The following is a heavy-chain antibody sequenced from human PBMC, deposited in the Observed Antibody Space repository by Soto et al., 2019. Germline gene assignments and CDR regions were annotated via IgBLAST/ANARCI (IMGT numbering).Heavy chain of an antibody. CDR1: GFTFSDYY. CDR3: ARGVRYYSSEKPANFDY. Sequence: QVQLLESGGGLVKPGGSLRLSCAASGFTFSDYYMSWIRQAPGKGLECVAYISVSSTYANYADSVEGRFTISRDNAENSLFPRMNSLRADDTAVYYCARGVRYYSSEKPANFDYWGQGALVTVSS. CDR2: ISVSSTYA. J-gene: IGHJ4*02. V-gene: IGHV3-11*05. D-gene: IGHD3-10*01.